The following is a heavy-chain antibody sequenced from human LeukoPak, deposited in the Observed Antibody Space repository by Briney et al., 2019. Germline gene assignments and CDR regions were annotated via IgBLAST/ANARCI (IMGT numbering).Heavy chain of an antibody. CDR3: AKQEILLDY. D-gene: IGHD5-24*01. Sequence: GGSLRLSCAASGFTFNNYAMNWVRQAPGKGLEWVSSISGSGGNTYYADSVKGRFTISRDNSKNTLYLQMNSLRAEDTAVYYCAKQEILLDYWGQGTLVTVSS. V-gene: IGHV3-23*01. J-gene: IGHJ4*02. CDR2: ISGSGGNT. CDR1: GFTFNNYA.